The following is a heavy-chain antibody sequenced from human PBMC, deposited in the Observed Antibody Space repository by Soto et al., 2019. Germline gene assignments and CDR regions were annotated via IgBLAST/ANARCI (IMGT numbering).Heavy chain of an antibody. Sequence: EVPLVESGGGVVQPGRSVRLSCAASGFTFDAFAMHWGRQAPGKGLEWVSGMNWNSGDINYADSVKGRFTISRDNATNSLYLQMNSLSAEDTALYYCAKDYAGYYYYFDAWGKGTTVTVSS. CDR1: GFTFDAFA. CDR3: AKDYAGYYYYFDA. J-gene: IGHJ6*03. CDR2: MNWNSGDI. V-gene: IGHV3-9*01.